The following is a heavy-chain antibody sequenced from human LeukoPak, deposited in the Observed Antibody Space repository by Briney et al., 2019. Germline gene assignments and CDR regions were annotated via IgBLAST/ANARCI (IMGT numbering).Heavy chain of an antibody. V-gene: IGHV1-2*02. Sequence: ASVKVSCKASGYTFTGYYMHWVRQAPGQGLEWMGWINPNSGGTNYAQKFQGRVTMTRDTSISTAYMEPSRLRSDDTAVYYCARHSTWIQPSAASYFDYWGQGTLVTVSS. D-gene: IGHD5-18*01. CDR1: GYTFTGYY. CDR2: INPNSGGT. J-gene: IGHJ4*02. CDR3: ARHSTWIQPSAASYFDY.